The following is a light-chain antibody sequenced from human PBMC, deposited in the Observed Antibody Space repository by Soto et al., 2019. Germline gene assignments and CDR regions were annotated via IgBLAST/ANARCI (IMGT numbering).Light chain of an antibody. CDR2: GAS. Sequence: DIQMTQFPSSLSASVEDRVTIPCRASQPISPCLNWYQQKAGTAPKLLIYGASDLESGIPSRFSGSGSGTYFTLTISSLQPEDFAIYYCQQCLTTPRTFGQGTRVEI. V-gene: IGKV1-39*01. J-gene: IGKJ1*01. CDR1: QPISPC. CDR3: QQCLTTPRT.